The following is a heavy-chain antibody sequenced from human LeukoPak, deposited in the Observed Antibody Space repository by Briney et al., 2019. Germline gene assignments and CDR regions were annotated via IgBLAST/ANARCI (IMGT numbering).Heavy chain of an antibody. J-gene: IGHJ4*02. CDR1: GFIFSNYY. CDR2: IRRDGNEK. Sequence: GESLRLSCAASGFIFSNYYMHWVRQAPGKGPEWVADIRRDGNEKNYMDSLKGRITISRDNAKNSLYLQMNSLRAEDAGVYYCARDKYCSDDNCDGGSKFDYWGQGTLVTVSS. D-gene: IGHD2-15*01. V-gene: IGHV3-7*01. CDR3: ARDKYCSDDNCDGGSKFDY.